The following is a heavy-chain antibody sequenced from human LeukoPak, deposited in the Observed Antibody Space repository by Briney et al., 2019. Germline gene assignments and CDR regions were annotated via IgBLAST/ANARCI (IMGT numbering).Heavy chain of an antibody. CDR2: ISGSGGST. CDR1: GFTFSSYA. V-gene: IGHV3-23*01. J-gene: IGHJ4*02. Sequence: GGSLRLSCAASGFTFSSYAMSWVRQTPGKGLEWVSAISGSGGSTYYADSVKGRFTISRDNSKNTLYLQMNSLRAEDTAVYYCAKPIVLMVYAPGYWGQGTLVTVSS. CDR3: AKPIVLMVYAPGY. D-gene: IGHD2-8*01.